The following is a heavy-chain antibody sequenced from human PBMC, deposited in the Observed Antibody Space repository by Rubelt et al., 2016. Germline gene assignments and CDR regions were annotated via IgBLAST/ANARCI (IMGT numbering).Heavy chain of an antibody. D-gene: IGHD7-27*01. CDR1: GGSISSGGYY. J-gene: IGHJ4*02. CDR2: IYYSGST. V-gene: IGHV4-31*03. Sequence: QVQLQESGPGLVKPSQTLSLTCTVSGGSISSGGYYWSWIRQHPGKGLEWIGYIYYSGSTNYNPSLNGRVTISVDTSKNQFSLKLSSVTAADTAVYYCARGRTGDWTFDYWGQGTLVTVSS. CDR3: ARGRTGDWTFDY.